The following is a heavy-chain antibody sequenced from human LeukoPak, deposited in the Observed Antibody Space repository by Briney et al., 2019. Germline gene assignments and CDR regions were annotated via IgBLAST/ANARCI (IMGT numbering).Heavy chain of an antibody. CDR1: SGSLSGYY. Sequence: SETLSLTCAVYSGSLSGYYWSWIRRTPGKGLEWIGEINHSGSANYNPSLKSRVTISVDTSKNRFSLKLSSVTAADTAVYYCVRDRGMAAFFDYWGQGTLVTVSS. J-gene: IGHJ4*02. D-gene: IGHD6-13*01. CDR3: VRDRGMAAFFDY. CDR2: INHSGSA. V-gene: IGHV4-34*01.